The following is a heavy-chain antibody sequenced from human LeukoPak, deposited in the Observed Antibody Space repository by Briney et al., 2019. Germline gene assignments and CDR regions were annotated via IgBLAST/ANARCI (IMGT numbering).Heavy chain of an antibody. CDR3: AKQRGQRYYYYYMDV. J-gene: IGHJ6*03. CDR1: GFTFSSYA. Sequence: PGGSLRLSCAASGFTFSSYAMSWVRQAPGKGLEWVSAISGSGGSTYYADSVKGRFTISRDNSKNTLYLQMNSLRAEDTAVYYCAKQRGQRYYYYYMDVWGKGTTVTVSS. CDR2: ISGSGGST. V-gene: IGHV3-23*01.